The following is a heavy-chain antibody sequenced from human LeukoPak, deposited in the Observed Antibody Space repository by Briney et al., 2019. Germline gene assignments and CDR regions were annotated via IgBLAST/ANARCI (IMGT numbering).Heavy chain of an antibody. CDR1: GFTFSSYA. CDR2: ISYDGSNK. CDR3: ARDPRWGYTNPHYFDY. Sequence: GGSLRLSCAVSGFTFSSYALHWVRQAPGKGLEWVAVISYDGSNKYYADSVKGRFTISRDNSRNTLHLQMNSLRAEDTAVYYCARDPRWGYTNPHYFDYWGQGTLVTVSS. J-gene: IGHJ4*02. D-gene: IGHD5-18*01. V-gene: IGHV3-30-3*01.